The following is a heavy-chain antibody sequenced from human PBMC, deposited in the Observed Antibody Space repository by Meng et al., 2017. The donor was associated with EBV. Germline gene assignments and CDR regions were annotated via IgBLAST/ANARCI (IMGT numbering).Heavy chain of an antibody. Sequence: QLPLYSAGPPLVHPTPTLPLPCSFSQFSLSTRVCGVDVIRQPPVNALAWLALIYCDDDKRYSPSLNSRLTITKHTSKNQVILTMTNMDPVDTATYYCAHRRDEYSSIWYGWFDPWGQGTLVTVSS. CDR2: IYCDDDK. J-gene: IGHJ5*02. CDR3: AHRRDEYSSIWYGWFDP. CDR1: QFSLSTRVCG. V-gene: IGHV2-5*02. D-gene: IGHD6-13*01.